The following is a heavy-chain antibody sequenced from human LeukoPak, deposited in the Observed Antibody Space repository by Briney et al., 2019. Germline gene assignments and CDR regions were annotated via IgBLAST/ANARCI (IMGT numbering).Heavy chain of an antibody. CDR3: ATWLTYYYDSSGYPPANY. CDR1: GYTLTELS. J-gene: IGHJ4*02. CDR2: FDPEDGET. D-gene: IGHD3-22*01. V-gene: IGHV1-24*01. Sequence: ASLKVSCKVSGYTLTELSMHWVRQAPGKGLEWMGGFDPEDGETIYAQKFQGRVTMTEDTSTDTAYMELSSLRSEDTAVYYCATWLTYYYDSSGYPPANYWGQGTLVTVSS.